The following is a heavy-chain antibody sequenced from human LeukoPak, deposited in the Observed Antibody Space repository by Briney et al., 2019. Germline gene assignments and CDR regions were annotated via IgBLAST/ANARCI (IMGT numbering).Heavy chain of an antibody. CDR1: GFTFDDYA. V-gene: IGHV3-9*01. CDR3: AKGSRWLRFSEVDY. J-gene: IGHJ4*02. CDR2: ISWNSGSI. D-gene: IGHD5-12*01. Sequence: PGGSLRLSCAASGFTFDDYAMHWVRQAPGKGLEWVSGISWNSGSIGYADSVKGRFTISRDNAKNSLYLQMNSLRAEDTALYYCAKGSRWLRFSEVDYWGQGTLVTVSS.